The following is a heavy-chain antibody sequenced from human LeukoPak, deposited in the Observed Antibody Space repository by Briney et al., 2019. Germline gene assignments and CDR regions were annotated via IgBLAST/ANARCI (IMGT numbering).Heavy chain of an antibody. V-gene: IGHV3-23*01. Sequence: GGSLRLSCAASGFTFSTYAMTWVRQAPGKGLEWVSIIGGSDSRTDYADSVKGRFTISRDNSKNTLYLQMNSLRAEDTAVYYCAKDSSSYNWGYMDVWGKGTTVIVSS. CDR1: GFTFSTYA. J-gene: IGHJ6*03. CDR3: AKDSSSYNWGYMDV. D-gene: IGHD1-20*01. CDR2: IGGSDSRT.